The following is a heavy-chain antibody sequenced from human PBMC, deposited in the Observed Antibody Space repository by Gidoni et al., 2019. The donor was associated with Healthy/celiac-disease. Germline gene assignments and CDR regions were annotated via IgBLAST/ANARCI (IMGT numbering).Heavy chain of an antibody. CDR2: IYNSGST. Sequence: QVQLQESGPGLVKPSQTLSLTWIRQHPGKGLEWIGYIYNSGSTYYNPSLKSRVTISVDTSKNQFSLKLSSVTAADTAVYYCARIPSSGLMDYWGQGTLVTVSS. J-gene: IGHJ4*02. V-gene: IGHV4-31*02. D-gene: IGHD6-19*01. CDR3: ARIPSSGLMDY.